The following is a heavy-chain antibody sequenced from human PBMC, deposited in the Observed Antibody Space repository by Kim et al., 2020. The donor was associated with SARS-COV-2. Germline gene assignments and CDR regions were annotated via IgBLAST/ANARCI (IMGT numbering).Heavy chain of an antibody. V-gene: IGHV3-7*03. CDR3: ARIPITMVRGVIIREYWYFDL. CDR1: GFTFSSYW. Sequence: GGSLRLSCAASGFTFSSYWMSWVRQAPGKGLEWVANIKQDGSEKYYVDSVKGRFTISRDNAKNSLYLQMNSLRAEDTAVYYCARIPITMVRGVIIREYWYFDLWGRGTLVTVSS. J-gene: IGHJ2*01. D-gene: IGHD3-10*01. CDR2: IKQDGSEK.